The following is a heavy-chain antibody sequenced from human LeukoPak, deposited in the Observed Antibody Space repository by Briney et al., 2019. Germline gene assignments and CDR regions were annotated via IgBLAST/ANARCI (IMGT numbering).Heavy chain of an antibody. J-gene: IGHJ1*01. Sequence: ASVKVSCKASGGTFSSYAISWVRQAPGQGLEWMGRINPNSGGTNYAQKFQGRVTMTRDTSISTAYMELSRLRSDDTAVCYCASSPAHRTIWGQGTLVTVSS. D-gene: IGHD5-24*01. CDR1: GGTFSSYA. CDR2: INPNSGGT. CDR3: ASSPAHRTI. V-gene: IGHV1-2*06.